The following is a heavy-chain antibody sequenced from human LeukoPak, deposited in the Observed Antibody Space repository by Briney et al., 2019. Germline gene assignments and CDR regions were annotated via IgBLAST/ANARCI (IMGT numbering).Heavy chain of an antibody. V-gene: IGHV4-59*01. CDR1: GGSISSYY. D-gene: IGHD5-18*01. J-gene: IGHJ4*02. Sequence: SETLSLTCTVSGGSISSYYWSWIRRPPGKGLEWIGHIYYSGSTNYNPSLKSRLTISIDTSKNQFSLKLSSVTAADTAVYYCARVGSYGSVWGQGTLVTVSS. CDR2: IYYSGST. CDR3: ARVGSYGSV.